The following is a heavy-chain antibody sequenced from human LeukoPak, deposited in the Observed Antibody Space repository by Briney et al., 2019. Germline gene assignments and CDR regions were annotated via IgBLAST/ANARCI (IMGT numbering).Heavy chain of an antibody. CDR3: ARLLSGYYRYYFDY. J-gene: IGHJ4*02. D-gene: IGHD3-22*01. V-gene: IGHV4-59*08. CDR2: IYYSGST. CDR1: GDSISSYY. Sequence: SETLSLTCTVSGDSISSYYWSWIRQPPGKGLEWIGSIYYSGSTNYSPSLKSRVTISVDTSKSQFSLKLSSVTAADTAVYYCARLLSGYYRYYFDYWGQGTLLTVSS.